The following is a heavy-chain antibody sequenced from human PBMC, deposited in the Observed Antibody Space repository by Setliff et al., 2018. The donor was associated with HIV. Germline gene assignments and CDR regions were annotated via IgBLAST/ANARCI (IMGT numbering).Heavy chain of an antibody. Sequence: SETLSLTCSVSGDSITHYYWNWIRQPPGKGLEWIGNIFDSENNNYNPSLKSRVSMSVDTSKNQFSLRLTSVTAADTAVYYCARQITSVKGVFDYWGQGTLVTVSS. CDR2: IFDSENN. J-gene: IGHJ4*02. CDR3: ARQITSVKGVFDY. V-gene: IGHV4-59*01. D-gene: IGHD1-20*01. CDR1: GDSITHYY.